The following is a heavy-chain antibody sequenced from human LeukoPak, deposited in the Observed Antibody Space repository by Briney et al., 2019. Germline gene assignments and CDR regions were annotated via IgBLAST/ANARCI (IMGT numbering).Heavy chain of an antibody. J-gene: IGHJ4*02. D-gene: IGHD3-10*01. CDR1: GFTFSSYW. Sequence: GESLRLSCAASGFTFSSYWMHWVRQAPGKGLVWVSRIYSDGSSTNYADSVKGRFTISRDNSKNTLYLQMSSLRAEDTAVYYCARALDGSGSRSFDYWGQGTLVTVSS. CDR2: IYSDGSST. CDR3: ARALDGSGSRSFDY. V-gene: IGHV3-74*01.